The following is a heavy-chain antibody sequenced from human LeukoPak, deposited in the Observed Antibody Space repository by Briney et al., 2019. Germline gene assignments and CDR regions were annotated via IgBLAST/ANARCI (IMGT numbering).Heavy chain of an antibody. CDR2: IIPIFGTA. CDR3: ARGGVYYYAHIDY. CDR1: GYTFTGYY. V-gene: IGHV1-2*02. D-gene: IGHD3-10*01. Sequence: ASVKVSCKASGYTFTGYYMHWVRQAPGQGLEWMGRIIPIFGTADYAQKFQGRVTMTTDTSTNTAYMELRSLRSDDTAVYYCARGGVYYYAHIDYWGQGTLVTASS. J-gene: IGHJ4*02.